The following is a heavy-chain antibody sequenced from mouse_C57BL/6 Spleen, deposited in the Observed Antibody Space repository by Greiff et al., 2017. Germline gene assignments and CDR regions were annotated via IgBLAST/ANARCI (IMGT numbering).Heavy chain of an antibody. CDR1: GYTFTDYE. V-gene: IGHV1-15*01. CDR2: IDPETGGT. Sequence: VKLMESGAELVRPGASVTLSCKASGYTFTDYEMHWVKQTPVHGLEWIGAIDPETGGTAYNQKFKGKAILTADKSSSTAYMELRSLTSEDSAVYYCTRSEVFDYWGQGTTLTVSS. J-gene: IGHJ2*01. CDR3: TRSEVFDY.